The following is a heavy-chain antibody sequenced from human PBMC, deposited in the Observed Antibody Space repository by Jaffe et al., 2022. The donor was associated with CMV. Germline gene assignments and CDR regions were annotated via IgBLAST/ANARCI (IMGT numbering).Heavy chain of an antibody. J-gene: IGHJ4*02. CDR2: ISSSSSYI. D-gene: IGHD4-17*01. V-gene: IGHV3-21*01. CDR3: ARDFPLGYGDYLDY. Sequence: EVQLVESGGGLVKPGGSLRLSCAASGFTFSSYSMNWVRQAPGKGLEWVSSISSSSSYIYYADSVKGRFTISRDNAKNSLYLQMNSLRAEDTAVYYCARDFPLGYGDYLDYWGQGTLVTVSS. CDR1: GFTFSSYS.